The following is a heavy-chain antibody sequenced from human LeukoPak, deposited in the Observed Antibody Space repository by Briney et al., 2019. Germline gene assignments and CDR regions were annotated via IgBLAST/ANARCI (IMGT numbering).Heavy chain of an antibody. CDR3: ARVPPGAWFDY. J-gene: IGHJ4*02. CDR2: IYYSGST. V-gene: IGHV4-59*08. D-gene: IGHD3-16*01. Sequence: SETLSLTCAVYGGSFSGYYWSWIRHPPGKGLEWIGYIYYSGSTNYNPSLKSRVTISVDTSKNQFSLKLSSVTAADTAVYYCARVPPGAWFDYWGQGTLVTVSS. CDR1: GGSFSGYY.